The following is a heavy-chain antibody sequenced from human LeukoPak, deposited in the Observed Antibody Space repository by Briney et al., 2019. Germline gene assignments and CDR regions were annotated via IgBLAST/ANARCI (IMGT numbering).Heavy chain of an antibody. CDR1: GFNLDDYA. V-gene: IGHV3-9*01. Sequence: GGSLRLSCLGSGFNLDDYAMHWVRQAPGKGLEWVSSISWDSGHQAYTDSVMGRFSISRDNDNNYLYLHMSSLRLEDTAFYYCIKDMGFDLLKDAFHVWGRGTLVTVSS. CDR3: IKDMGFDLLKDAFHV. J-gene: IGHJ3*01. CDR2: ISWDSGHQ. D-gene: IGHD3-9*01.